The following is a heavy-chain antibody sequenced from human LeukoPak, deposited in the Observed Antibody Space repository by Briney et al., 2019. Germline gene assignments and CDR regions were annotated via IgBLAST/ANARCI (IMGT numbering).Heavy chain of an antibody. J-gene: IGHJ4*02. CDR1: GFTFSSYS. CDR2: ISSSSSYI. V-gene: IGHV3-21*01. D-gene: IGHD6-13*01. Sequence: GGSLRLSCAASGFTFSSYSMNWVRQAPGKGLEWVSSISSSSSYIYYADSVKGRFTISRDNAKNSLYLRMNSLRAEDTAVYYCARVPYSSQFFDYWGQGTLVTVSS. CDR3: ARVPYSSQFFDY.